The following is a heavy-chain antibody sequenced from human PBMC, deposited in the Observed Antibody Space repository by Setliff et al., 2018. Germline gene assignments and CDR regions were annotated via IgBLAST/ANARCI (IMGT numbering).Heavy chain of an antibody. V-gene: IGHV5-51*01. D-gene: IGHD3-10*01. CDR3: ARTMVRGVTKYNMDV. CDR2: IYPGDSDT. CDR1: GYSFTSYW. Sequence: GESLKISCKGSGYSFTSYWIGWVRQMPGKGLEWMGIIYPGDSDTRYSPSFQGQVTISADKSISTAYLQWSSLKASDTAMYYCARTMVRGVTKYNMDVWGKGTTVTVSS. J-gene: IGHJ6*03.